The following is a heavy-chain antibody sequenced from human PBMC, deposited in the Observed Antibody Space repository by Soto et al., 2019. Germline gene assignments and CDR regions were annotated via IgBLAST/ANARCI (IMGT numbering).Heavy chain of an antibody. V-gene: IGHV3-23*01. CDR2: ISGSGDST. Sequence: PGGSLRLSCAASGFTFSSYAMSWVRQAPGKGLEWVSAISGSGDSTYYADSVKGRFTISRDNSKNTLHLQVNSLRADDAAVYYCASRQTAVGTKYFDYWGQGALVTVSS. J-gene: IGHJ4*02. CDR1: GFTFSSYA. D-gene: IGHD6-25*01. CDR3: ASRQTAVGTKYFDY.